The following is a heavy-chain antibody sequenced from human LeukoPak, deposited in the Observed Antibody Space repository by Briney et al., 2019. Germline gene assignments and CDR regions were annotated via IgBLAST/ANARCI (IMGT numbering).Heavy chain of an antibody. J-gene: IGHJ4*02. V-gene: IGHV1-18*04. CDR3: ARHSGSGWQALGY. CDR2: TSYNGNT. Sequence: ASVKVSCKASGYTFSNYGISWVRQAPGLGLEWKGWTSYNGNTNYAQKFQDRVTMTTDISTTTAYMELRSLESDDTAVYYCARHSGSGWQALGYWGQGTLVTVSS. D-gene: IGHD6-19*01. CDR1: GYTFSNYG.